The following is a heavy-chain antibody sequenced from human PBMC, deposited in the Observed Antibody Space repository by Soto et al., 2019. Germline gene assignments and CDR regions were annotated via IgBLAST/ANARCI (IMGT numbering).Heavy chain of an antibody. CDR1: GGTFSSYA. CDR3: ARVGGTGGYTYGLDY. Sequence: ASVKVSCKASGGTFSSYAISWVRQAPGQGLEWMGGIIPVFGTGIYAQKFQGRVTITADKSTNTAYMELSSPRSEDTAVYFCARVGGTGGYTYGLDYWGQGTLVTVSS. V-gene: IGHV1-69*06. J-gene: IGHJ4*02. D-gene: IGHD5-18*01. CDR2: IIPVFGTG.